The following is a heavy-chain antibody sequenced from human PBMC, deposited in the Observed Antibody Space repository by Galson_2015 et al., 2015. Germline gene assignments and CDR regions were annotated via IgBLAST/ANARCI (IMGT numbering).Heavy chain of an antibody. Sequence: SLRLSCAASGFTFSDYYMSWIRQAPGKGLEWVSYISSSSSYTNYADSVKGRFTISRDNAKNSLYLQMNSLRAEDTAVYYCASSASGYSSGWYVDYWGQGTLVTVSS. CDR1: GFTFSDYY. V-gene: IGHV3-11*03. D-gene: IGHD6-19*01. CDR2: ISSSSSYT. CDR3: ASSASGYSSGWYVDY. J-gene: IGHJ4*02.